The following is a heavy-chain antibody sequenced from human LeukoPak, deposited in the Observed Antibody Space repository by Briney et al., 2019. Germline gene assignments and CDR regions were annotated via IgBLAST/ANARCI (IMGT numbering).Heavy chain of an antibody. Sequence: PGESLKISCKGSGYRFTNHLNGWVPQMPGKGLGWMGIINPGDSDTRYSPSFQGQVTISADKSISTAYMQWSSLKASDTAMYYCARLAGSSWSDFDYWGQGTLVTVSS. D-gene: IGHD6-13*01. CDR3: ARLAGSSWSDFDY. J-gene: IGHJ4*02. CDR1: GYRFTNHL. V-gene: IGHV5-51*01. CDR2: INPGDSDT.